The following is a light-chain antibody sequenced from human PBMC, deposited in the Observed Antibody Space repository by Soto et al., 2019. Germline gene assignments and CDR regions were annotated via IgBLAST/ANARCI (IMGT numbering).Light chain of an antibody. Sequence: QSVLTQPASVSGSPGQSITISCTGTSSDVGSYNLVSWYQQHPGKAPKLMIYEGSKRPSGVSNRFSGSKSGNTASLTISGLQAEDEADYYCCSYAGSSNFVVVFGGGTKVTVL. CDR3: CSYAGSSNFVVV. J-gene: IGLJ2*01. V-gene: IGLV2-23*03. CDR2: EGS. CDR1: SSDVGSYNL.